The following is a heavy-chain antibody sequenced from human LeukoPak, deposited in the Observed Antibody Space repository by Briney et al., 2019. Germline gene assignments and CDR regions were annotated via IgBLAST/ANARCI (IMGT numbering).Heavy chain of an antibody. Sequence: SETLSLTCTVSGGSISSYYWSWIRQPPGKGLEWIGYIYYSGSTSYNPSPKSRVTISVDTSKNQFSLKLSSVTAADTAVYYCARGGYSGYGPYFDYWGQGTLVTVSS. CDR1: GGSISSYY. V-gene: IGHV4-59*01. J-gene: IGHJ4*02. D-gene: IGHD5-12*01. CDR3: ARGGYSGYGPYFDY. CDR2: IYYSGST.